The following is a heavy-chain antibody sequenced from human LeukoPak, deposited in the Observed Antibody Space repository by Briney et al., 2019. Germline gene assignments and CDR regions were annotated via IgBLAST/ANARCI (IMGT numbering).Heavy chain of an antibody. CDR2: IYYSGST. J-gene: IGHJ3*02. CDR3: ARDRLDSSSWLTNDAFDI. D-gene: IGHD6-13*01. CDR1: GDSISSTNYY. V-gene: IGHV4-61*05. Sequence: SETLSLTCTVSGDSISSTNYYWGWIRQPPGKGLEWIGYIYYSGSTNYNPSLKSRVTISVDTSKNQFSLKLSSVTAADTAVYYCARDRLDSSSWLTNDAFDIWGQGTMVTVSS.